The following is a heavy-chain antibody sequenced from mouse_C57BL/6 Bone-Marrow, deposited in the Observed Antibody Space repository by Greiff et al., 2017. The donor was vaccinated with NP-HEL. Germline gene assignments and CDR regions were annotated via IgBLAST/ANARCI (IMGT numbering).Heavy chain of an antibody. D-gene: IGHD3-2*02. CDR1: EYEFPSHD. V-gene: IGHV5-2*01. CDR3: ARFDSSGDGGAMDY. J-gene: IGHJ4*01. CDR2: INSDGGST. Sequence: EVQLQESGGGLVQPGESLKLSCESNEYEFPSHDMSWVRKTPEKRLELVASINSDGGSTYYPDTMERRFIISRDNTKKTLYLQMSSLRSEDTALYYCARFDSSGDGGAMDYWGQGTSVTVSS.